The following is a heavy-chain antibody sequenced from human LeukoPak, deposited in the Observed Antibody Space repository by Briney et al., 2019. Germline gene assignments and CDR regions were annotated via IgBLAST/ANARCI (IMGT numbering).Heavy chain of an antibody. J-gene: IGHJ5*02. V-gene: IGHV1-18*01. CDR2: ISPYNRNT. D-gene: IGHD2-15*01. CDR3: ARDWGSTTTPNWFDP. CDR1: VYTFNNYG. Sequence: ASVTVSFKSSVYTFNNYGISWVRQAPGQGLEWMGWISPYNRNTDYAQKFQGRLTMTTDTSTNTVYMELRNLGYDDTAIYYCARDWGSTTTPNWFDPWGQGTLVTVSS.